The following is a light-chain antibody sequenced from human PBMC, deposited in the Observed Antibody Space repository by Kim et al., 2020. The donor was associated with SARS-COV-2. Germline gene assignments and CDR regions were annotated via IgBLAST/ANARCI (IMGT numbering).Light chain of an antibody. V-gene: IGLV6-57*03. Sequence: GTAVTRSCTRSSGCIDDNYLQWHQQRPGGVPTIVIYEDDQRRSGVSDRFSGSIDNSSNAASLTISGLKTEDEAVYYCQSYISTNVMFGGGTQLTVL. CDR1: SGCIDDNY. CDR2: EDD. J-gene: IGLJ3*02. CDR3: QSYISTNVM.